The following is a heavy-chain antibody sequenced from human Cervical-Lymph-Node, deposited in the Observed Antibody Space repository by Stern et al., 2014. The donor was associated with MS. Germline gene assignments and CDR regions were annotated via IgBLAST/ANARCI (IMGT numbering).Heavy chain of an antibody. CDR2: IYPNDSDT. J-gene: IGHJ4*02. Sequence: EVQLEESGAEVQRPGESLQISCKGSGYSFTSFWIAWVRQMPGKGLEWMGLIYPNDSDTKYSPSFQGQVTISADKSISTAYLQWSSLKASDTAMYYCARLGGGWPDFDYWGQGTLVTVSS. CDR3: ARLGGGWPDFDY. CDR1: GYSFTSFW. V-gene: IGHV5-51*03. D-gene: IGHD6-19*01.